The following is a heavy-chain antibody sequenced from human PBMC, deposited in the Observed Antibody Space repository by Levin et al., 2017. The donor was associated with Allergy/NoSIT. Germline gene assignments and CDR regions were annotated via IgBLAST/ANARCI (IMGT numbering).Heavy chain of an antibody. Sequence: GGSLRLSCAASGFTFSSYAMHWVRQAPGKGLEWVAVISYDGSNKYYADSVKGRFTISRDNSKNTLYLQMNSLRAEDTAVYYCARGVDFWSGSPEDLWGRGTLVTVSS. CDR3: ARGVDFWSGSPEDL. V-gene: IGHV3-30-3*01. CDR2: ISYDGSNK. D-gene: IGHD3-3*01. CDR1: GFTFSSYA. J-gene: IGHJ2*01.